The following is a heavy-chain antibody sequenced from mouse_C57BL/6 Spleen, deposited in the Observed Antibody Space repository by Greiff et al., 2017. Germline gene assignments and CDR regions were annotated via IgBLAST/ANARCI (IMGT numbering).Heavy chain of an antibody. V-gene: IGHV2-6*03. CDR3: ARSYYYGSSYDAMDY. J-gene: IGHJ4*01. D-gene: IGHD1-1*01. Sequence: VQVVESGPGLVAPSQSLSITCTVSGFSLTSYGVHWVRQPPGKGLEWLVVIWSDGSTTYNSALKSRLSISKDNSKSQVFLKMNSLQTDDTAMYXCARSYYYGSSYDAMDYWGQGTSVTVSS. CDR1: GFSLTSYG. CDR2: IWSDGST.